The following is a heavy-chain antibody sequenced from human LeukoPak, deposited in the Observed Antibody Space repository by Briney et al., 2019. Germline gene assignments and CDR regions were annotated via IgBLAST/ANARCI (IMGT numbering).Heavy chain of an antibody. CDR1: GGAFSSYA. V-gene: IGHV1-69*01. Sequence: GSSVKVSCKASGGAFSSYAISWVRQAPGQGLEWMGGIIPIFGTANYAQKFQGRVTITADESTSTAYMELSSLRSEDTAVYYCARVEHYSSGWYGGHYWGQGTLVTVSS. J-gene: IGHJ4*02. D-gene: IGHD6-19*01. CDR3: ARVEHYSSGWYGGHY. CDR2: IIPIFGTA.